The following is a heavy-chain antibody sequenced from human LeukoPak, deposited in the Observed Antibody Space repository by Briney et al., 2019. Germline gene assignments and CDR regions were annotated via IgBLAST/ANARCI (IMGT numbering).Heavy chain of an antibody. Sequence: GSLRLSCAASGFDFSSNWMHWVRHAPGQGLVWVSRIKGDGISTNYADSVKGRFTISRDIAKNTLYLQMNSLRAEDTGVYYCAKDHYWSIDYWGRGTLVTVSS. CDR1: GFDFSSNW. CDR2: IKGDGIST. D-gene: IGHD3-3*01. J-gene: IGHJ4*02. V-gene: IGHV3-74*01. CDR3: AKDHYWSIDY.